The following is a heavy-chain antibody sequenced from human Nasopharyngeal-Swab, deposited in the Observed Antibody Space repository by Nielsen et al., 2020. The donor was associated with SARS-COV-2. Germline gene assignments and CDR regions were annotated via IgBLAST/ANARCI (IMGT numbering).Heavy chain of an antibody. CDR2: ISASGGST. CDR1: GFTFSSYA. Sequence: GGSLRLSCAASGFTFSSYAMSWVRQAPGKGLEWVSAISASGGSTYSADSVKGRFTISRDNSKNTLYLQMNSLRAEDTAVYYCARNTAMALFYYYYYMDVWGKGTTVTVSS. CDR3: ARNTAMALFYYYYYMDV. V-gene: IGHV3-23*01. J-gene: IGHJ6*03. D-gene: IGHD5-18*01.